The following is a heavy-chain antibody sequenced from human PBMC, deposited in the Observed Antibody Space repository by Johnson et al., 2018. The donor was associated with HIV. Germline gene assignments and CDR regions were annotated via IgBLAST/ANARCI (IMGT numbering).Heavy chain of an antibody. J-gene: IGHJ3*01. Sequence: EVQLVESGGGLVKPGGSLRLSCAASGFTFSNAWMSWVRQAPGKGLEWVGRIKSKTDGGTTDYAASVKGRFTISRDNAKNSLYLQMNSLRAEDTAVYYCARDRAILAARPAGAFDVWGPGTMVTVSS. CDR1: GFTFSNAW. CDR3: ARDRAILAARPAGAFDV. V-gene: IGHV3-15*01. D-gene: IGHD6-6*01. CDR2: IKSKTDGGTT.